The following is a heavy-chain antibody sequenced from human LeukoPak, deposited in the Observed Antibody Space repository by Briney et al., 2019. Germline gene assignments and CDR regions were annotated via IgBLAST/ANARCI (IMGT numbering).Heavy chain of an antibody. Sequence: PGGSLRLSCAASGFTFSNYAMHWVRQAPGKGLEWVAVISYDGTNKYKADSVKGRFTISRDNSKNTLYLQVSSLRAEDTAVYYCARCISPKEIYYMDVWGKGTTVTVAS. J-gene: IGHJ6*03. V-gene: IGHV3-30*04. CDR2: ISYDGTNK. CDR1: GFTFSNYA. CDR3: ARCISPKEIYYMDV. D-gene: IGHD1-14*01.